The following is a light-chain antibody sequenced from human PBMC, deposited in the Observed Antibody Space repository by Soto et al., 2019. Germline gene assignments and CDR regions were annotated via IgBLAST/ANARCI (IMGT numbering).Light chain of an antibody. CDR1: QSVDATF. J-gene: IGKJ1*01. V-gene: IGKV3-20*01. Sequence: EIVLTQSPVSLSLSPGQRATLSCRASQSVDATFFAWYQKKPGQAPRLLIQGASKRATGIPDRFSGSGSGTDFTLIISRLEPEDVGVYYCMQARHFPRTFGQGTKVEI. CDR2: GAS. CDR3: MQARHFPRT.